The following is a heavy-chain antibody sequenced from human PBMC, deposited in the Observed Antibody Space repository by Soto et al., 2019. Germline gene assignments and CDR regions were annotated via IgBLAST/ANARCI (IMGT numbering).Heavy chain of an antibody. CDR3: ARVGHGDPYYYYYYMDV. D-gene: IGHD4-17*01. Sequence: ASVKVSCKASGGTFSSYTISWVRQAPGQGLEWMGRIIPILGIANYAQKFQGRVTITADKSTSTAYMELSSLRSEDTAVYYCARVGHGDPYYYYYYMDVWGKGTTVTVSS. J-gene: IGHJ6*03. CDR1: GGTFSSYT. V-gene: IGHV1-69*02. CDR2: IIPILGIA.